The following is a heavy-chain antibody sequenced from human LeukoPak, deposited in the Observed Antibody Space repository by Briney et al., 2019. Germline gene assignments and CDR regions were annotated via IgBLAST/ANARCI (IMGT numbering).Heavy chain of an antibody. D-gene: IGHD3-10*01. CDR2: ISWNSGSI. CDR3: AKDIFTMVRGLVDY. V-gene: IGHV3-9*01. J-gene: IGHJ4*02. CDR1: GFTFDDYA. Sequence: GGSLRLSCAASGFTFDDYAMHWVRQAPGKGLEWVSVISWNSGSIGYADSVKGRFTISRDNAKNSLYLQMNSLRAEDTALYYCAKDIFTMVRGLVDYWGQGTLVTVSS.